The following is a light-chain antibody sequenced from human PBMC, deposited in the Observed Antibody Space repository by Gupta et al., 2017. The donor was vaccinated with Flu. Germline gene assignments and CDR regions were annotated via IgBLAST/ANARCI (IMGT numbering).Light chain of an antibody. CDR1: QTISNA. V-gene: IGKV1D-16*01. CDR2: GAS. J-gene: IGKJ5*01. Sequence: DIQMTQSPSSLSASVGDRVIITCRASQTISNALGWYQQKPGKAPKSLIYGASSLQSGVPSRFSGSGSGTDFTLTISSLQPEDIGTYYCRQYKSYPITFGQGTRLEI. CDR3: RQYKSYPIT.